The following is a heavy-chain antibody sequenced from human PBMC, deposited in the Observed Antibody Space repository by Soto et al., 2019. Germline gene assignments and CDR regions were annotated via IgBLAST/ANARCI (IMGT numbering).Heavy chain of an antibody. CDR3: ARLGVGWEFPFDY. Sequence: QVQLQESGPGLVKPSETLSLTCIVSGGSVSNDAYYWSWIRQPPGKGLEWIGYIYHSGSTYYNPSLKSRFTISGDTSENPFFLKVSSVTAADTAVYYCARLGVGWEFPFDYWGQGALVNVSS. D-gene: IGHD1-26*01. J-gene: IGHJ4*02. CDR2: IYHSGST. CDR1: GGSVSNDAYY. V-gene: IGHV4-61*08.